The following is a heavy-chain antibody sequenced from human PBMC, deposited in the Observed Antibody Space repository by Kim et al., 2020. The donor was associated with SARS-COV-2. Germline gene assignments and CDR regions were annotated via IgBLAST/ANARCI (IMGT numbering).Heavy chain of an antibody. Sequence: GGSLRLSCAASGFTVSSNYMSWVRQAPGKGLEWVSVIYSGGSTYYADSVKGRFTISRDNSKNTLYLQMNSLRAEDTAVYYCARERRRGYSYGSQPGDAFDIWGQGTMVTVSS. D-gene: IGHD5-18*01. CDR2: IYSGGST. J-gene: IGHJ3*02. CDR3: ARERRRGYSYGSQPGDAFDI. V-gene: IGHV3-66*02. CDR1: GFTVSSNY.